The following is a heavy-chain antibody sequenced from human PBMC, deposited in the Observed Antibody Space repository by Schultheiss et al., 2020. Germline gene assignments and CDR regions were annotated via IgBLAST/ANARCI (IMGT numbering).Heavy chain of an antibody. V-gene: IGHV3-66*02. J-gene: IGHJ3*02. CDR1: GFTFTNAW. D-gene: IGHD5-24*01. CDR3: ARERGRWLQVDAFDI. CDR2: IYSGGST. Sequence: GESLKISCAASGFTFTNAWMNWVRQAPGKGLEWVSVIYSGGSTYYADSVKGRFTISRDNSKNTLYLQMNSLRAEDTAVYYCARERGRWLQVDAFDIWGQGTMVTVSS.